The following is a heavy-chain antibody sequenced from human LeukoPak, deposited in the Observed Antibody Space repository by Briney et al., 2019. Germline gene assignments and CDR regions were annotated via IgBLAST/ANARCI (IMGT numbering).Heavy chain of an antibody. CDR1: GGSISSYY. Sequence: SETLSLTCTVSGGSISSYYWSWIRQPAGKGLEWIGRIYTSGSTNYNPSLKSRVTMSVDTSKNQFPLKLSSVTAADTAVYYCAREGSKHSGYDDTFDYWGQGTLVTVSS. CDR3: AREGSKHSGYDDTFDY. V-gene: IGHV4-4*07. D-gene: IGHD5-12*01. CDR2: IYTSGST. J-gene: IGHJ4*02.